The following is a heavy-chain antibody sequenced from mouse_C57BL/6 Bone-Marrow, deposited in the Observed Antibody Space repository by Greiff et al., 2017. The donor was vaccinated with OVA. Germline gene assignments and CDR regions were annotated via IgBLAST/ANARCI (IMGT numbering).Heavy chain of an antibody. V-gene: IGHV1-4*01. CDR1: GYTFTSYT. CDR2: INPSSGYT. D-gene: IGHD1-1*01. Sequence: QVQLQQSGAELARPGASVKMSCKASGYTFTSYTMHWVKQRPGQGLEWIGYINPSSGYTKYNQKFKDKATLTADKSSSTAYMQLSSLASEDSAVYYCARSSRTWFAYWGQGTLVTVSA. CDR3: ARSSRTWFAY. J-gene: IGHJ3*01.